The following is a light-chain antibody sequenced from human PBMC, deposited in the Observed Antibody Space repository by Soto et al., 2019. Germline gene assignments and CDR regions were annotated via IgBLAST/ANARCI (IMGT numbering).Light chain of an antibody. Sequence: EVVLTQSPATLSLSPGERANLSCKTSQSVSRTLAWYQQKSGQAPRLLIYDASNRATGIPTRFSGSGSETDFTLTISSLEPEDVAVYYCQQRYNWPQTFGQGTKVDIK. J-gene: IGKJ1*01. V-gene: IGKV3-11*01. CDR1: QSVSRT. CDR3: QQRYNWPQT. CDR2: DAS.